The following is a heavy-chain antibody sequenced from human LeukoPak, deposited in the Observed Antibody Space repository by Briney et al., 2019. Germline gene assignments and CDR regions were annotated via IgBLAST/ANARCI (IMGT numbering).Heavy chain of an antibody. V-gene: IGHV3-21*01. CDR1: GFTFSSYS. CDR2: NSSSSSYI. Sequence: GGSLRLSCAASGFTFSSYSMNWVRQAPGKGLEWVSSNSSSSSYIYYADSVKGRFTISRDNAKNSLYLQMNSLRAEDTAVYYCAIGRYCSSTSCYAPNWFDPWGQGTLVTVSS. D-gene: IGHD2-2*01. CDR3: AIGRYCSSTSCYAPNWFDP. J-gene: IGHJ5*02.